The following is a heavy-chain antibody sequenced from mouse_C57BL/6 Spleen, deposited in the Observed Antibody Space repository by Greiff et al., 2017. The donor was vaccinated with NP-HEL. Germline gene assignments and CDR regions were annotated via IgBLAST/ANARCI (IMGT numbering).Heavy chain of an antibody. V-gene: IGHV5-9-1*02. CDR1: GFTFSSYA. CDR3: TRGNGYSPFAY. D-gene: IGHD2-3*01. Sequence: EVQGVESGEGLVKPGGSLKLSCAASGFTFSSYAMSWVRQTPEKRLEWVAYISSGGDYIYYADTVKGRFTISRDNARNTLYLQMSSLKSEDTAMYYCTRGNGYSPFAYWGQGTLVTVSA. J-gene: IGHJ3*01. CDR2: ISSGGDYI.